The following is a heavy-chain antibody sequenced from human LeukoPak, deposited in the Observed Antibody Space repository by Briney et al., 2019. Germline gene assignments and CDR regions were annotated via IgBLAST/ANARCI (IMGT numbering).Heavy chain of an antibody. CDR3: ARRLRFLEWYETGDRYFDL. J-gene: IGHJ2*01. Sequence: PSETLSLTCAVYGGSFSGYYWSWIRQPPGKGLEWIGEINHSGSTNYNPSLKSRVTISVDTSKNQLSLKLSSVTAADTAVYYCARRLRFLEWYETGDRYFDLWGRGTLVTVSS. D-gene: IGHD3-3*01. CDR1: GGSFSGYY. V-gene: IGHV4-34*01. CDR2: INHSGST.